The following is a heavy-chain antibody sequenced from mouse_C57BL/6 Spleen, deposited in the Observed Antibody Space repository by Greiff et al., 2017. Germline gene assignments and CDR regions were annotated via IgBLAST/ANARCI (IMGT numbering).Heavy chain of an antibody. CDR2: IRNKANGYTT. J-gene: IGHJ1*03. CDR1: GFTFTDYY. CDR3: ARYGGNFWYFDV. V-gene: IGHV7-3*01. D-gene: IGHD2-1*01. Sequence: EVKLMESGGGLVQPGGSLSLSCAASGFTFTDYYMSWVRQPPGKALEWLGFIRNKANGYTTEYSASVKGRLTISRDNSQSILYLQRNALRAEDSATYYCARYGGNFWYFDVWGTGTTVTVSS.